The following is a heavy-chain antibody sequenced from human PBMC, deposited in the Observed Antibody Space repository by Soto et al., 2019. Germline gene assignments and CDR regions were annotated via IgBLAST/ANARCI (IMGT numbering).Heavy chain of an antibody. CDR1: GXSFSSYA. V-gene: IGHV3-30*04. CDR3: ARVVAAVRGHFDY. Sequence: LRLSCAASGXSFSSYAMHWVRQAPGKGLEWVAVILYDGSKKYYADSVKGRFTISRDNSKNTLDLQMNSLTSEDTAVCYCARVVAAVRGHFDYWGQGTLVTVS. J-gene: IGHJ4*02. CDR2: ILYDGSKK. D-gene: IGHD2-15*01.